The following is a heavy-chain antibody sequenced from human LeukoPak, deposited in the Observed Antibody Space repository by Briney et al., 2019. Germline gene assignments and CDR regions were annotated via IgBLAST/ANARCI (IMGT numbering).Heavy chain of an antibody. CDR1: GYTFITSS. J-gene: IGHJ4*02. V-gene: IGHV1-3*01. CDR2: ITVARGNT. CDR3: VGGSLGY. Sequence: ASVKVSCKTLGYTFITSSIYWVRQAPGQRLEWLGWITVARGNTRYSENLQGRITLTRDTSANTAYMELRNLRSEDTAVYYCVGGSLGYWGEGTLVTVSP.